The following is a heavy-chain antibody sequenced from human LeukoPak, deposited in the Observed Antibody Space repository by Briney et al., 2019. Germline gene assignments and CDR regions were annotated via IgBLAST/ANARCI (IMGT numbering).Heavy chain of an antibody. CDR1: GGSIRSYIYY. V-gene: IGHV4-39*07. D-gene: IGHD1-14*01. CDR2: IYYSGST. CDR3: ARDRGRIAGAFDI. Sequence: PSETLSLTCSVSGGSIRSYIYYWGWIRQPPGKGLEWIGSIYYSGSTYYNPSLKSRVTISVDTSKNQFSLKLSSVTAADTAVYYCARDRGRIAGAFDIWGQGTMVTVSS. J-gene: IGHJ3*02.